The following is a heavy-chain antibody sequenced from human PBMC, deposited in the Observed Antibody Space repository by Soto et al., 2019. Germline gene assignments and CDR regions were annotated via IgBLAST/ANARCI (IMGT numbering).Heavy chain of an antibody. CDR1: GFTFSSYS. D-gene: IGHD3-3*01. J-gene: IGHJ6*02. V-gene: IGHV3-21*01. Sequence: PGGSLRLSCAASGFTFSSYSMNWVRQAPGKGLEWVSSISSSSSYIYYADSVKGRFTISRDNAKNSLYLQMNSLRAEDTAVYYCAREYDFWSCYYTLAYMVYYYGMDVWGQGTTVTVSS. CDR3: AREYDFWSCYYTLAYMVYYYGMDV. CDR2: ISSSSSYI.